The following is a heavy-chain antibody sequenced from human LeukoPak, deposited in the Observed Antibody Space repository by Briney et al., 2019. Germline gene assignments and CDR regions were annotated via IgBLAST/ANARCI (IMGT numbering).Heavy chain of an antibody. J-gene: IGHJ3*02. D-gene: IGHD3-10*01. CDR3: ARDQGSGVTHEGLAFDI. Sequence: PGGSLRLSCAASGFSFSSYAMHWVRQAPGKGLEWVAVISYDGSNKYYADSVKGRFTISRDNSKNTLYLQMNSLRAEDTAVYYCARDQGSGVTHEGLAFDIWGQGTMVTVSS. CDR2: ISYDGSNK. V-gene: IGHV3-30-3*01. CDR1: GFSFSSYA.